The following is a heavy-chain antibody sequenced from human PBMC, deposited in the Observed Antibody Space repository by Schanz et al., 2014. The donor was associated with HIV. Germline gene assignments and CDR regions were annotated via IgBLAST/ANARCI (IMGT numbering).Heavy chain of an antibody. CDR2: IIPIFGTV. D-gene: IGHD1-1*01. Sequence: QVPLVQSGAEVKKPGSSVKVSCTASGGTFNNYAISWVRQAPGQGLEWMGGIIPIFGTVNFAQKFQGRVTITADKSTSTAYLDLSGLRSEDTAVYYCARDRGGTADFDYWGQGTLVTVSS. CDR3: ARDRGGTADFDY. J-gene: IGHJ4*02. V-gene: IGHV1-69*06. CDR1: GGTFNNYA.